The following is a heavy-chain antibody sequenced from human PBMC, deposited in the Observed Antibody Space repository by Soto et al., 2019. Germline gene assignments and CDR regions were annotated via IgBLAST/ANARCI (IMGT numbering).Heavy chain of an antibody. V-gene: IGHV1-69*13. CDR2: IIPIFATA. J-gene: IGHJ5*02. CDR1: GGTFSSYA. CDR3: ARVVEVATIYWFDP. Sequence: VASVKVSCKASGGTFSSYAISWVRQAPGQGLEWMGGIIPIFATANYAQKFQGRVTITADESTSTAYMELSSLRSEDTAVYYCARVVEVATIYWFDPWGQGTLVTVSS. D-gene: IGHD5-12*01.